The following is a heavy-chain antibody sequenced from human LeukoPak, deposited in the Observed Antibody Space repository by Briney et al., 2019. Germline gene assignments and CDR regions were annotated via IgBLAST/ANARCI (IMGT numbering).Heavy chain of an antibody. CDR3: ARIGWYYGPYYYYYYMDV. V-gene: IGHV3-21*01. D-gene: IGHD2-15*01. J-gene: IGHJ6*03. CDR1: GFTFSSYS. Sequence: KPGGSLRLSCAASGFTFSSYSMNWVRQAPGKGLEWVSSISSSSSYIYYADSVKGRFTISRDNAKNSLYLQMNSLRAEDTAVYYCARIGWYYGPYYYYYYMDVWGKGTTVTVSS. CDR2: ISSSSSYI.